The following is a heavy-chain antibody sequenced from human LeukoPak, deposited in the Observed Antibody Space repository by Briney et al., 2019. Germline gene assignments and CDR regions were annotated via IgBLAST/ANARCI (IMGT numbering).Heavy chain of an antibody. CDR2: IYYGGNT. CDR3: AALSGVGVKIGFDH. CDR1: GFTVSSNH. Sequence: GGSLRLSCAASGFTVSSNHMNWVREAPGKGLEWVSIIYYGGNTFYADSVKGRFTISRDNSKNTLYLQINSLRAEDTAVYYCAALSGVGVKIGFDHWGQGALVVVSS. V-gene: IGHV3-66*01. D-gene: IGHD1-26*01. J-gene: IGHJ4*02.